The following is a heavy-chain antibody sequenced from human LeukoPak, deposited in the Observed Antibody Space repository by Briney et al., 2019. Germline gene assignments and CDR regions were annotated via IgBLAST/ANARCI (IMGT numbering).Heavy chain of an antibody. J-gene: IGHJ4*02. CDR3: ARFRGDSGSYYVDY. CDR1: GGSISSGGYY. CDR2: IYYSGST. V-gene: IGHV4-31*03. D-gene: IGHD1-26*01. Sequence: SQTLSLTCTVSGGSISSGGYYWSWIRQHPGKGLEWIGYIYYSGSTYYNPSLKSRVTISVDTSKNQFSLKLSSVTAADTAVYYCARFRGDSGSYYVDYWGQETLSPSPQ.